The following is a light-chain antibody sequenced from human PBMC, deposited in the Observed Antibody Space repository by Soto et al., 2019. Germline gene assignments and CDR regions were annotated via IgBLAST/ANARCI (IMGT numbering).Light chain of an antibody. Sequence: EVVLTQSPVTLSLSPGESATLSCRASQSVRNYLAWYQQKPGQAPRLLIYDASKRATGIPARFTGSGSGAAFTLTISSLEPEDFACYYCQQRRLWPPAHSFGGGTRVEIK. J-gene: IGKJ4*01. CDR1: QSVRNY. CDR3: QQRRLWPPAHS. CDR2: DAS. V-gene: IGKV3-11*01.